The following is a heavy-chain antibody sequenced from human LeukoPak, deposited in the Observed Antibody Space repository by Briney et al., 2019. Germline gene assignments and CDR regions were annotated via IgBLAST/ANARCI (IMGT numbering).Heavy chain of an antibody. Sequence: ASVKVSCKASGYTFTVYYMHWVRQAPGQGLEWMGWINPNSGGTNYAQNFQGRVTMTRDTSISTAYMELSRLRSDGTAVYYCARDGNWGSLRGAFDIWGQGTMVTVSS. CDR3: ARDGNWGSLRGAFDI. CDR2: INPNSGGT. J-gene: IGHJ3*02. D-gene: IGHD7-27*01. V-gene: IGHV1-2*02. CDR1: GYTFTVYY.